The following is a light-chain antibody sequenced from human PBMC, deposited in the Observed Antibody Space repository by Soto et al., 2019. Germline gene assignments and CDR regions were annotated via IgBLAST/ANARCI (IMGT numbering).Light chain of an antibody. J-gene: IGLJ1*01. CDR2: EAS. Sequence: QSVLTQPASVSGSPGQSITISCTGTSSDVGSHNLVSWYQQYPGKAPKLIIFEASKRPSGVSNRFSGSKSGSTASLTISGLQDEDEADYYCCSNAAGSTYVFGTGTKATVL. V-gene: IGLV2-23*01. CDR3: CSNAAGSTYV. CDR1: SSDVGSHNL.